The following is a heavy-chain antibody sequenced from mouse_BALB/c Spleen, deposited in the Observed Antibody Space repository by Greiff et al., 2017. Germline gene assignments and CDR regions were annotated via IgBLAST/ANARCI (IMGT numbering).Heavy chain of an antibody. CDR2: IRNKANGYTT. CDR3: ARSYYRYDRPWFAY. J-gene: IGHJ3*01. CDR1: GFTFTDYY. V-gene: IGHV7-3*02. Sequence: EVQLVESGGGLVQPGGSLRLSCATSGFTFTDYYMSWVRQPPGKALEWLGFIRNKANGYTTEYSASVKGRFTISRDNSQSILYLQMNTLSAEDSATYYCARSYYRYDRPWFAYWGQGTLVTVSA. D-gene: IGHD2-14*01.